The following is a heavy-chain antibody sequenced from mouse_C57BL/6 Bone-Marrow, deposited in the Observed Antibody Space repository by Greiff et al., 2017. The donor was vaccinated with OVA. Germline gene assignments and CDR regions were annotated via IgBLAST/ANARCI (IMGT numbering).Heavy chain of an antibody. CDR2: INYDGSST. CDR1: GFTFSDYY. V-gene: IGHV5-16*01. J-gene: IGHJ2*01. D-gene: IGHD2-1*01. Sequence: EVHLVESEGGLVQPGSSMKLSCTASGFTFSDYYMAWVRQVPEKGLEWVANINYDGSSTYYLDSLKSRFIISRDNAKNILYLQMSSLKSEDTATYYCARDHLLGAYFDYWGQGTTLTVSS. CDR3: ARDHLLGAYFDY.